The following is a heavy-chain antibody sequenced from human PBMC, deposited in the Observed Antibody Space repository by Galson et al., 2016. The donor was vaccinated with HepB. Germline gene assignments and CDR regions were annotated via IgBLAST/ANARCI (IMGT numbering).Heavy chain of an antibody. Sequence: SETLSLTCSVSGGSLTSAYWSWIRQSPRLGLQWIGIIYYSGTTHYNPSPKSRVTISLEMSQNRFSLNLSSVTAADTAVYYCARGKGGTLDAFDIWGRGTMVTVSS. D-gene: IGHD3-16*01. CDR1: GGSLTSAY. V-gene: IGHV4-59*01. J-gene: IGHJ3*02. CDR2: IYYSGTT. CDR3: ARGKGGTLDAFDI.